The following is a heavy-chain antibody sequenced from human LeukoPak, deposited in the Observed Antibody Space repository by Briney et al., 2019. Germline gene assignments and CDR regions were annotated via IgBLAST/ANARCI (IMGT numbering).Heavy chain of an antibody. D-gene: IGHD3-3*01. V-gene: IGHV5-51*01. J-gene: IGHJ6*03. CDR3: ARSGVVTFYQYMDA. Sequence: GQSLKISCKGSGYSFTTYWIGWVRQMPGKGMEWMGIIYPGDSDTRYSPSFQGQVTISADKSISTAYLQWSSLKASDTAMYYCARSGVVTFYQYMDAWGTGTTVTVSS. CDR1: GYSFTTYW. CDR2: IYPGDSDT.